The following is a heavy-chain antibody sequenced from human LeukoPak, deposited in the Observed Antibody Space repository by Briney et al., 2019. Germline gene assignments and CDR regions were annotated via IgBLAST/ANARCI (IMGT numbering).Heavy chain of an antibody. CDR1: GFTFSSYG. CDR3: AREGGWFGELLSPYYFDY. D-gene: IGHD3-10*01. Sequence: PGRSLRLSCAASGFTFSSYGMHWVRQAPGKGLEWVAVIWYDGSNKYYADSVKGRFTIPRDNSKNTLYLQMNSLRAEDTAVYYCAREGGWFGELLSPYYFDYWGQGTLVTVSS. J-gene: IGHJ4*02. CDR2: IWYDGSNK. V-gene: IGHV3-33*01.